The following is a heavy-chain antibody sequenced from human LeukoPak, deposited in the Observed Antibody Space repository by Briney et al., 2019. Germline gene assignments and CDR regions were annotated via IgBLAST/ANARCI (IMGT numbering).Heavy chain of an antibody. D-gene: IGHD5-24*01. J-gene: IGHJ4*02. Sequence: GESLRLSSAASGFTFRNYWMHWGRQAPGKGLVWVSRVSSDGSSTTYADSVKGRFTISRDNTKNSLYLQMNGLRAEDMAVYYCVRDAWMASTPLDCWVQGTMVTVSS. V-gene: IGHV3-74*01. CDR1: GFTFRNYW. CDR2: VSSDGSST. CDR3: VRDAWMASTPLDC.